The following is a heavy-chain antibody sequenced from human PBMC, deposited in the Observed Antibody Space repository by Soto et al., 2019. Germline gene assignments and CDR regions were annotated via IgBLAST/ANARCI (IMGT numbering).Heavy chain of an antibody. V-gene: IGHV3-33*01. J-gene: IGHJ4*02. CDR1: GFSFSSYG. CDR2: IWYDGSNK. CDR3: ARDWSSTSFDY. Sequence: QVQLVESGGGVVQPGRSLRLSCAASGFSFSSYGMHWVRQAPGKGLEWVANIWYDGSNKKYADSVKGRFTISRDNSKNTLYLQMNSLRVEDTGEYYCARDWSSTSFDYGGQGTLVTVSS. D-gene: IGHD1-26*01.